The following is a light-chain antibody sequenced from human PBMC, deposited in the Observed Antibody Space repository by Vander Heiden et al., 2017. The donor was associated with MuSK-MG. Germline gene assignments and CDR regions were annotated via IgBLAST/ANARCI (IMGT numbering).Light chain of an antibody. Sequence: SSELTQDPAVSVALGQTVRITCQGDSLRSYYANWYQQKPGQATVLVIYGKNNRPSGIPDRFSGSSSGNTASLTITGAQAEDEADYYCNSRDSSGNHVVFGGGTKLTVL. V-gene: IGLV3-19*01. CDR3: NSRDSSGNHVV. J-gene: IGLJ2*01. CDR1: SLRSYY. CDR2: GKN.